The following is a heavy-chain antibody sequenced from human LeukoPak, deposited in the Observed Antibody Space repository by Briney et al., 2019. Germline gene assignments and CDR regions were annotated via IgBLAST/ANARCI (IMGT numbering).Heavy chain of an antibody. CDR3: ARDLRYYGSGSYSWFDP. D-gene: IGHD3-10*01. J-gene: IGHJ5*02. CDR2: IYYSGST. CDR1: GGSISSGGYY. V-gene: IGHV4-31*03. Sequence: PSQTLSLTCTVSGGSISSGGYYWCWIRQHPGKGLEWIGYIYYSGSTYYNPSLKSRVTISVDTSKNQFSLKLSSVTAADTAVYYCARDLRYYGSGSYSWFDPWGQGTLVTVSS.